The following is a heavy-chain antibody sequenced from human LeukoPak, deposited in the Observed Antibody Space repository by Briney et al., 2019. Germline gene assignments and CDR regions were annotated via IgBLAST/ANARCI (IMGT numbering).Heavy chain of an antibody. J-gene: IGHJ4*02. CDR3: ARDRSTMPN. CDR1: GFTFGTYA. CDR2: ISSSGTTI. V-gene: IGHV3-48*03. D-gene: IGHD5-24*01. Sequence: PGESLRLSCAASGFTFGTYAMNWVRQAPGKGLEWVSYISSSGTTIYYADSVKGRFTISRDNAKNSLFLQMNSLRAEDTAVYYCARDRSTMPNWGQGSLVTVSS.